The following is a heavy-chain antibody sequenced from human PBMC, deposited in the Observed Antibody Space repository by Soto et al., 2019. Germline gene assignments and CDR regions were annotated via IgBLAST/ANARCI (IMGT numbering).Heavy chain of an antibody. CDR3: ARDLGVATLRALDYYYGMDV. J-gene: IGHJ6*02. CDR1: GGSISSSNW. CDR2: IYHSGST. V-gene: IGHV4-4*02. Sequence: SETLSLTCAVSGGSISSSNWWSWVRQPPGKGLEWIGEIYHSGSTNYNPSLKSRVTISVDKSKNQFSLKLSSVTAADTAVYYCARDLGVATLRALDYYYGMDVWGQGTTVTVSS. D-gene: IGHD5-12*01.